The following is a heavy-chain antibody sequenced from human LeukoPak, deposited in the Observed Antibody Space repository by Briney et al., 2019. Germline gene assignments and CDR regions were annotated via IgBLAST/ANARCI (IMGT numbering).Heavy chain of an antibody. CDR1: GLTFSSHS. V-gene: IGHV3-21*01. CDR2: ISSSSSYI. Sequence: GGSLRLSCAASGLTFSSHSMNWVRQAPGKGLEWVSSISSSSSYIYYADSVKGRFTISRDNAKNSLYLQMNSLRAEDTAVYYCARDKSFPNAFDIWGQGTMVTVSS. CDR3: ARDKSFPNAFDI. D-gene: IGHD1-26*01. J-gene: IGHJ3*02.